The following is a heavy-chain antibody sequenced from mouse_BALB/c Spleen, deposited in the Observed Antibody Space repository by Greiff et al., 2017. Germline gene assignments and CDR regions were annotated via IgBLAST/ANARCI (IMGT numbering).Heavy chain of an antibody. V-gene: IGHV10-1*02. CDR2: IRSKSNNYAT. D-gene: IGHD2-4*01. Sequence: EVQVVESGGGLVQPKGSLKLSCAASGFTFNTYAMNWVRQAPGKGLEWVARIRSKSNNYATYYADSVKDRFTISRDDSQSMLYLQMNNLKTEDTAMYYCVRHLYDYDDAMDYWGQGTSVTVSS. CDR1: GFTFNTYA. J-gene: IGHJ4*01. CDR3: VRHLYDYDDAMDY.